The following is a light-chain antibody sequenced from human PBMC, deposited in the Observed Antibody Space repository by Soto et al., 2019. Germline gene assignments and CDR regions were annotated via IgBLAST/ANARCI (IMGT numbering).Light chain of an antibody. CDR1: SSDVGSYRF. J-gene: IGLJ2*01. Sequence: QSALTQPPSASGSPGQSVTISCTGTSSDVGSYRFVSWYQQHPGKAPKLLIYEVSKRPSGVPDRFSASTSGNTASLTVSGLRADDEADYYCSSYAGNNNVIFGGGTKLTVL. V-gene: IGLV2-8*01. CDR3: SSYAGNNNVI. CDR2: EVS.